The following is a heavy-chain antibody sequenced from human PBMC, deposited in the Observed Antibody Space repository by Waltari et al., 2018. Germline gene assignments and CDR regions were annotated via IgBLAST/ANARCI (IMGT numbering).Heavy chain of an antibody. CDR3: ARTPTVAGTDY. CDR1: GGSISSSSYY. V-gene: IGHV4-39*07. CDR2: IYYSGRT. Sequence: QLQLQESGPGLVKPSETLSLTCTVSGGSISSSSYYWGWIRQPPGKGLEWIGSIYYSGRTYYNPSLKSRVTISVDTSKNQFSLKLSSVTAADTAVYYCARTPTVAGTDYWGQGTLVTVSS. J-gene: IGHJ4*02. D-gene: IGHD6-19*01.